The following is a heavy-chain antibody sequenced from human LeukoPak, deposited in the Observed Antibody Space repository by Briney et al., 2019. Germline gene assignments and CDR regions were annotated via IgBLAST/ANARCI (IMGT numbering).Heavy chain of an antibody. D-gene: IGHD1-26*01. V-gene: IGHV3-30*18. Sequence: GGSLRLSCAASGFTFSSYGMHWVRQAPGKGLEWVAVISYDGSNKYYADSVKGRFTISRDNSKNTLYLQMNSVRAEDTAVYYCAKDLNSGPRDIWGQGTMVTVSS. J-gene: IGHJ3*02. CDR1: GFTFSSYG. CDR2: ISYDGSNK. CDR3: AKDLNSGPRDI.